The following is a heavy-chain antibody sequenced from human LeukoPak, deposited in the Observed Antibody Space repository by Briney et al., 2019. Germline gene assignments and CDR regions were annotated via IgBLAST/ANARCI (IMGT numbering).Heavy chain of an antibody. CDR2: INHSGST. D-gene: IGHD6-13*01. Sequence: PSETLSLTCAVYGGSFSGYYWSWIRQPPGKGLEWIGEINHSGSTNYNPSLKSRVTISVDTSKNPFSLKLSSVTAADTAVYSCARRPDYSSSWYSGRQAWFDPWGQGTLVTVSS. J-gene: IGHJ5*02. CDR3: ARRPDYSSSWYSGRQAWFDP. CDR1: GGSFSGYY. V-gene: IGHV4-34*01.